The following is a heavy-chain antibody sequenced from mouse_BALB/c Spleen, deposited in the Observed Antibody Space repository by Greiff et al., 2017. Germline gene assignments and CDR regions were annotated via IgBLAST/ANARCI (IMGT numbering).Heavy chain of an antibody. J-gene: IGHJ1*01. CDR1: GFTFNTYA. V-gene: IGHV10-3*03. CDR2: IRSKSNNYAT. D-gene: IGHD1-1*01. CDR3: VREGYYYGSSYWYFDV. Sequence: EVQLVESGGGLVQPKGSLKLSCAASGFTFNTYAMHWVCQAPGKGLEWVARIRSKSNNYATYYADSVKDRFTISRDDSQSMLYLQMNNLKTEDTAMYYCVREGYYYGSSYWYFDVWGAGTTVTVSS.